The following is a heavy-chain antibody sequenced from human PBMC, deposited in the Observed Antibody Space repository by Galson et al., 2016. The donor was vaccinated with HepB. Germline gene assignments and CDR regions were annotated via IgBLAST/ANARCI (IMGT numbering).Heavy chain of an antibody. Sequence: SLRLSCAASGFTFSRYSMNWARQALGKGLVRVSYISSSSSTKYFADSVKGRFTITRDKAKNSLYLQMNSLRAEDPAVYYCARPRLSSQLFDYGGQGTLVIVS. V-gene: IGHV3-48*01. D-gene: IGHD6-13*01. J-gene: IGHJ4*02. CDR3: ARPRLSSQLFDY. CDR2: ISSSSSTK. CDR1: GFTFSRYS.